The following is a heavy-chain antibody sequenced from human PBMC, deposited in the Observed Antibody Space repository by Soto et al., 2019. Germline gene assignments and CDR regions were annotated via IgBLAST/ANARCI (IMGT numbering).Heavy chain of an antibody. CDR3: ARMNRDYYYYGMDV. Sequence: LSLTCGVSGDSISSSKWWTWVRQTPEKGLEWIGKIDHNGVANYNPSLEGRVTISKDNSKNQIFLKVTSVTAADSAVYYCARMNRDYYYYGMDVWGQGATVTVSS. V-gene: IGHV4-4*02. J-gene: IGHJ6*02. CDR1: GDSISSSKW. CDR2: IDHNGVA.